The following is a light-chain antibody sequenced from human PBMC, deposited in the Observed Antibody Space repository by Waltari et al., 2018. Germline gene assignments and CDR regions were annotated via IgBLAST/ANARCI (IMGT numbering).Light chain of an antibody. CDR3: QQYNSYLYT. CDR1: QSISSW. CDR2: DAS. J-gene: IGKJ2*01. Sequence: DIQMTQSPSTLSASVGDRDTITCRASQSISSWLAWYQQKPGKAPKLLIYDASSLESGVPSRFSGSGSGTEFTLTISSLQPDDFATYYCQQYNSYLYTFGQGTKLEIK. V-gene: IGKV1-5*01.